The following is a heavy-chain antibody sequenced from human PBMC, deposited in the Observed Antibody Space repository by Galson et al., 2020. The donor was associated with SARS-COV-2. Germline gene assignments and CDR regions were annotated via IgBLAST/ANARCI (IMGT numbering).Heavy chain of an antibody. V-gene: IGHV3-30*04. CDR2: ISYDGRNT. CDR3: ARDSFYYVGWSFDI. CDR1: GFTFSSYA. Sequence: GQSLKISCAASGFTFSSYAMHWVRQAPGKGLERVAVISYDGRNTYYADPVKGRFTISRDNSKNTLYLQMNSLRAEDTAVYYCARDSFYYVGWSFDIWGQGTMVTVSS. J-gene: IGHJ3*02. D-gene: IGHD3-10*02.